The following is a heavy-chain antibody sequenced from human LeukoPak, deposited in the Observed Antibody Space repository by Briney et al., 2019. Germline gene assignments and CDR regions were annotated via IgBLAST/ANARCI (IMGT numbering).Heavy chain of an antibody. D-gene: IGHD6-13*01. Sequence: GGSLRLSCAASGFTVSSNYMSWVRQAPGKRLEWVSVIYSGGSTYYADSVKGRFTISRDNSKNTLYLQMNSLRAEDTAVYYCATTPAGYSSYPTDYWGQGTLVTVSS. CDR2: IYSGGST. J-gene: IGHJ4*02. V-gene: IGHV3-66*02. CDR1: GFTVSSNY. CDR3: ATTPAGYSSYPTDY.